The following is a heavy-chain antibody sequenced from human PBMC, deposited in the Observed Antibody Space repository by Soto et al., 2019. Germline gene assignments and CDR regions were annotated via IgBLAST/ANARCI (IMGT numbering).Heavy chain of an antibody. D-gene: IGHD6-13*01. CDR1: GFTFDDYA. Sequence: EVQLVESGGGLVQPGRSLRLSCAASGFTFDDYAMHWVRQAPGKGLEWVSGISWNSGTIVYADSVKGRFTISRDNAKNSLYLQMNSLRGEDTALYYCAKDMRGASSSSRYYYGLDVWGQGTTVTVSS. CDR3: AKDMRGASSSSRYYYGLDV. V-gene: IGHV3-9*01. CDR2: ISWNSGTI. J-gene: IGHJ6*02.